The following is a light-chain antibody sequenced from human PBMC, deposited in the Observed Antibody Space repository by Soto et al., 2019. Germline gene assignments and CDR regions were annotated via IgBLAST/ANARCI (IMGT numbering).Light chain of an antibody. CDR1: SSNIGTNH. Sequence: QSVLTQPPSASGTPGQRVTISCSGSSSNIGTNHVYWYQQLARTAPKLLIYSNNQRPSGVPDRFSGSKSGTSASLAISGLRSEDEADYHCAAWDDSLSGYWVFGGGTKLTAL. CDR3: AAWDDSLSGYWV. J-gene: IGLJ3*02. V-gene: IGLV1-47*02. CDR2: SNN.